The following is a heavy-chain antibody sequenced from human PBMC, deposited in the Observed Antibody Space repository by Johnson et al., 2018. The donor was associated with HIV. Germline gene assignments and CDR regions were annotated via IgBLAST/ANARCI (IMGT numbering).Heavy chain of an antibody. J-gene: IGHJ3*02. CDR2: TSNDGSNK. Sequence: QMQLVESGGGVVQPGRSLRVSCAASGFTFSSYGMHWVRQAPGKGLEWVAVTSNDGSNKYYAHSVKGRFTISRDNARSTLYLQLNSLRPEDTAVYYCARDQTYYYDTSGYQGAFDIWGQGTMVSVSS. V-gene: IGHV3-30*03. CDR3: ARDQTYYYDTSGYQGAFDI. CDR1: GFTFSSYG. D-gene: IGHD3-22*01.